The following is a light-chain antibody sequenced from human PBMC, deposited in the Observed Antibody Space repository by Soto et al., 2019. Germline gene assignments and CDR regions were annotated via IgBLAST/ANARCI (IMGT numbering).Light chain of an antibody. CDR2: GAS. J-gene: IGKJ1*01. V-gene: IGKV3-15*01. CDR3: QQYNNGWT. CDR1: QSVSSN. Sequence: EIVMTQSPATLSVSPGERATLSCRASQSVSSNLAWYQQKPGQAPRLLIYGASTRATGIPARFSGSGSGTDFTLNISSLQSEDFAVYYCQQYNNGWTFGQGTKVDIK.